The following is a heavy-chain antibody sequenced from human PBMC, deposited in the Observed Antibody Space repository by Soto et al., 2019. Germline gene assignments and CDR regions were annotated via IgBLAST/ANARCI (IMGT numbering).Heavy chain of an antibody. D-gene: IGHD6-19*01. CDR2: ISYDGSNK. CDR3: ARDTYDTYSSEGGIFDP. CDR1: GFTFSSYA. V-gene: IGHV3-30-3*01. J-gene: IGHJ5*02. Sequence: GGSLRLSCAASGFTFSSYAMHWVRQDPGKGLEWVAVISYDGSNKYYADSVKGRFTISRDNSKNTLYLQMNSLRAEDTAVYYCARDTYDTYSSEGGIFDPWGQGTLVNVS.